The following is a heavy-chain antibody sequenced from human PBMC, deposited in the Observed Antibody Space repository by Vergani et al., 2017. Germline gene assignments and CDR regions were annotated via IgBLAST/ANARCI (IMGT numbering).Heavy chain of an antibody. Sequence: QVQLVQSGAEVKKPGASVKVSCKASGYTFTSYGISWVRQAPGQGLEWMGWISAYNGNTNYAQKLQGRVTMTTDTSTSTAYMELSRLRSDDTAVYYCARDGATVVTPYNWFDPWGQGTLVTVSS. CDR1: GYTFTSYG. V-gene: IGHV1-18*04. D-gene: IGHD4-23*01. CDR3: ARDGATVVTPYNWFDP. CDR2: ISAYNGNT. J-gene: IGHJ5*02.